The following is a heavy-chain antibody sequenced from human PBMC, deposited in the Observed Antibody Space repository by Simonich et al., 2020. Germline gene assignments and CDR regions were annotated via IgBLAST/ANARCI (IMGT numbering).Heavy chain of an antibody. D-gene: IGHD6-6*01. Sequence: EVQLVESGGGLVQPGGSLRLSCAASGFTFSSYWMSWVRQAPGKGLGWVAHIKQDGSEKYYVDSVKGRFTISRDNAKNSLYLQMNSLRAEDTAVYYCAREYSSSSDPYWYFDLWGRGTLVTVSS. CDR3: AREYSSSSDPYWYFDL. V-gene: IGHV3-7*01. CDR2: IKQDGSEK. J-gene: IGHJ2*01. CDR1: GFTFSSYW.